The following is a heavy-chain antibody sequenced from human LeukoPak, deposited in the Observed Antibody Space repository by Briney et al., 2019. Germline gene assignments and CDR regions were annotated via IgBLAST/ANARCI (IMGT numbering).Heavy chain of an antibody. CDR3: ARSTAMGLQTRLFDY. D-gene: IGHD5-18*01. J-gene: IGHJ4*02. CDR1: GYTFTSYA. CDR2: SNAGNGNT. Sequence: ASVKVSCKASGYTFTSYAMHWVRQAPGQRLEWMGWSNAGNGNTKYSQEFQGRVTITRDTSASTAYMELSSLRSEDMAVYYCARSTAMGLQTRLFDYWGQGTLVTVSS. V-gene: IGHV1-3*02.